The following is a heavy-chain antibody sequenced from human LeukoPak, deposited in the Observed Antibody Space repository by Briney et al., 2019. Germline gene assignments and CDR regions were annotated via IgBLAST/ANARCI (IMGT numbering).Heavy chain of an antibody. CDR1: GFTFSSNA. Sequence: GGSLRLPCGASGFTFSSNAMSWAPQAPAKALECVSVISSSGSSSYYADSVKGRFTISRDNSKNTLYMQMNRLRAEDTATYYCAKNFGSGNYRSFDYWGQGTLVTVSS. J-gene: IGHJ4*02. D-gene: IGHD3-10*01. CDR2: ISSSGSSS. V-gene: IGHV3-23*01. CDR3: AKNFGSGNYRSFDY.